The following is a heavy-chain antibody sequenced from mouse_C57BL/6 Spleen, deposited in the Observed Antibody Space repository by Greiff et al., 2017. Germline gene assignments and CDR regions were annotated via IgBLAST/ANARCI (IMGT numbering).Heavy chain of an antibody. CDR3: ARALDV. J-gene: IGHJ1*03. Sequence: VQLQQSGAELVRPGTSVKVSCKASGYAFTNYLIEWVKQRPGQGLEWIGVINPGSGGTNYNEKFKGKATLPADKSSSTAYMQLSSLTSEDSAVYFCARALDVWGTGTTVTVSS. V-gene: IGHV1-54*01. CDR2: INPGSGGT. CDR1: GYAFTNYL.